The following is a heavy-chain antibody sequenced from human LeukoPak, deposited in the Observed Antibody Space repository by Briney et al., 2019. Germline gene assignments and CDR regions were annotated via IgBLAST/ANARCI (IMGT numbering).Heavy chain of an antibody. D-gene: IGHD3-16*02. J-gene: IGHJ6*03. CDR2: INPNSGGT. Sequence: ASVKVSCKASGYTFTGYYMHWVRQAPGQGLEWMGWINPNSGGTNYAQKFQGRVTMTRDTSISTAYMELSRLRSDDTAVYYCAGGDRPNDYYYYYYMDVWGQGTTVTVSS. CDR3: AGGDRPNDYYYYYYMDV. V-gene: IGHV1-2*02. CDR1: GYTFTGYY.